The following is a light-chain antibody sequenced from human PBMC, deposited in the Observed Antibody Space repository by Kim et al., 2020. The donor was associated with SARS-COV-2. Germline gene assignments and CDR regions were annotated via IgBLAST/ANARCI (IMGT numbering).Light chain of an antibody. V-gene: IGLV3-1*01. Sequence: SYDLTQPPSVSVSPGQTASITCSGDKLGDKYACWYQQKPGQSPVLVIYQDSKRPSGIPERFSGSNSGNTATLTISGTQAMDEADYYCQAWDSSTVWVFGGGTQLTVL. J-gene: IGLJ3*02. CDR1: KLGDKY. CDR2: QDS. CDR3: QAWDSSTVWV.